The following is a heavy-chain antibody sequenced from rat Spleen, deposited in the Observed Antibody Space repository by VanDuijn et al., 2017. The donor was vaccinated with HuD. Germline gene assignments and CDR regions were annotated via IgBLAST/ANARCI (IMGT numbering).Heavy chain of an antibody. J-gene: IGHJ2*01. V-gene: IGHV5-29*01. CDR2: LSYDGITT. D-gene: IGHD1-4*01. CDR1: GFTFSNYG. CDR3: ARRDSGYTDYFDY. Sequence: EVQLVESGGGLVQPGRSLKLSCAASGFTFSNYGMAWVRQAPTKGLEWVATLSYDGITTYYRDSVKGRFSISRDTAKSTLFLQMDSLGSEDTATYYCARRDSGYTDYFDYWGQGVMVTVSS.